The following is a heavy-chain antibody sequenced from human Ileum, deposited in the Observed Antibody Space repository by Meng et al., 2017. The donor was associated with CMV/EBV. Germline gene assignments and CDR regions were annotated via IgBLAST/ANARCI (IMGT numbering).Heavy chain of an antibody. Sequence: CKASGYTFSDYYLHWVRQAPGQGLEWMGRITPKSGVTNIPQKFQGRVTMTRDTSTSTVYMEVSSLRSDDTAVYYCARGRRDTGGDFLYWGQGSLVTVSS. J-gene: IGHJ4*02. CDR3: ARGRRDTGGDFLY. V-gene: IGHV1-2*06. D-gene: IGHD2-21*02. CDR1: GYTFSDYY. CDR2: ITPKSGVT.